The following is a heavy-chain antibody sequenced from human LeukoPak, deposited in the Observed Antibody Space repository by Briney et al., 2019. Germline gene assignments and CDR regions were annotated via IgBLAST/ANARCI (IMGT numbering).Heavy chain of an antibody. CDR3: ARGITMIVVVNQYNWFDP. J-gene: IGHJ5*02. Sequence: ASVTVSCKASGYIFTGYYMHWVRQAPGQGLEWMGWINPNSGGTNYAQKFQGRVTMTRDTSISTAYMELSRLRSDDTAVYYCARGITMIVVVNQYNWFDPWGQGTLVTVSS. D-gene: IGHD3-22*01. V-gene: IGHV1-2*02. CDR2: INPNSGGT. CDR1: GYIFTGYY.